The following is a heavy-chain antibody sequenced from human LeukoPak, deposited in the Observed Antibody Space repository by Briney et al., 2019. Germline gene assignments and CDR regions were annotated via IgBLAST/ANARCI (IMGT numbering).Heavy chain of an antibody. CDR1: GGSISSYY. CDR2: TYYSGST. V-gene: IGHV4-59*01. Sequence: PSETLSLTCTVSGGSISSYYWSWIRQPPGKGLEWIGYTYYSGSTNYNPSLKSRVTISVDTSKNQFSLKLSPVTAADTAVYYCARGDILTGYYSWGQGTLVTVSS. D-gene: IGHD3-9*01. J-gene: IGHJ5*02. CDR3: ARGDILTGYYS.